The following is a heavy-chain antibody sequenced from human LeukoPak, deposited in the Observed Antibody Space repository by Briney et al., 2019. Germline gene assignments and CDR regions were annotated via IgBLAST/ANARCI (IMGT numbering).Heavy chain of an antibody. CDR1: GYTLLGHY. CDR2: INPNSGDT. CDR3: ARDYSEIRGRLITFGVF. Sequence: VASVKVSCKASGYTLLGHYIHWVRQAPGQRLEWMGWINPNSGDTKYAQKFQGRVTMTRDTSISTAYMELSSLSSDDTAVFYCARDYSEIRGRLITFGVFWGQGTLVTVSS. D-gene: IGHD3-10*01. V-gene: IGHV1-2*02. J-gene: IGHJ4*02.